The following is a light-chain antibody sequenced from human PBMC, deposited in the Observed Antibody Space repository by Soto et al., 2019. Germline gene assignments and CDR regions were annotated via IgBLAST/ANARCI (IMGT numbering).Light chain of an antibody. J-gene: IGKJ5*01. CDR2: DAY. Sequence: EVVLTQSPVTLSLSPGERATLSCRASQSFRGLLAWYQQKPGQAPRLLIYDAYNRATGIPPRFSGSGSGTDFTLTISSLEPEDSAVYYRQQRHMLPITFGQGTRLEIK. V-gene: IGKV3-11*01. CDR1: QSFRGL. CDR3: QQRHMLPIT.